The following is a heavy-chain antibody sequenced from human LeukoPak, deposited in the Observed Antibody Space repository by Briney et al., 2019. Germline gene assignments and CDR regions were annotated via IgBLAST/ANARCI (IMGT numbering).Heavy chain of an antibody. CDR2: ISGSGGST. J-gene: IGHJ6*04. D-gene: IGHD4-17*01. Sequence: GGSVRLSCAASGFTFSSYAMSCVRQARGKGLEWVSAISGSGGSTYYADSVKGRFTISRDNSKNTLYLQMNSLRAEDTAVYYCANPIPTTVTTASMDVWGKGTTVTVPS. CDR3: ANPIPTTVTTASMDV. V-gene: IGHV3-23*01. CDR1: GFTFSSYA.